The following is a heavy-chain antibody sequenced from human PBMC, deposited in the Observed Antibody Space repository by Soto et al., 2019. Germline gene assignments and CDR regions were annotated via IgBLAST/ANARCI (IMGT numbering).Heavy chain of an antibody. D-gene: IGHD2-15*01. Sequence: QITLKESGPTLVKPTQTLTLTCTFSGFSLSTSGVGVGWIRQPPGKALEWLALIYWDDDKRYSPSLTSRLTITKDTSKSQVVLTMTNMDPVDTATYYCAHVLVVVANYAMDVWGQGTTVTVSS. J-gene: IGHJ6*02. CDR2: IYWDDDK. V-gene: IGHV2-5*02. CDR3: AHVLVVVANYAMDV. CDR1: GFSLSTSGVG.